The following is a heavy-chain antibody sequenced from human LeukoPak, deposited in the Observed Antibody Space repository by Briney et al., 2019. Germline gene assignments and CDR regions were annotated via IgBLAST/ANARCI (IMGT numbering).Heavy chain of an antibody. J-gene: IGHJ4*02. V-gene: IGHV4-30-4*01. CDR3: SRVDRSGGNCYWPLFDH. D-gene: IGHD3-22*01. CDR2: IYYSGST. CDR1: GGSISSGDYY. Sequence: SETLSLTCTVSGGSISSGDYYWAWIRQPPGKGLEWIGYIYYSGSTYYNPSLKSRVTMSVDTSKNQFSLKVYSVTATNTAVYYCSRVDRSGGNCYWPLFDHWGQGTLVTVSS.